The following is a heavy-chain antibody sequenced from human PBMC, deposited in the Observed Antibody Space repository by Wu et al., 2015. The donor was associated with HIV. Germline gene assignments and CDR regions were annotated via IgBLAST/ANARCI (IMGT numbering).Heavy chain of an antibody. V-gene: IGHV4-30-4*01. D-gene: IGHD3/OR15-3a*01. CDR1: GGSISSGNYY. CDR3: ARGRSPMIYDSFGL. CDR2: ISYSGST. Sequence: QVQLQESGPGLVKPSQTLSLNCTVSGGSISSGNYYWNWIRQPPGKGLEWIGYISYSGSTFYHPSLNSRVAISADMSKKQFSLILNSVTAADTAVYYCARGRSPMIYDSFGLWGQGTMVIVFS. J-gene: IGHJ3*01.